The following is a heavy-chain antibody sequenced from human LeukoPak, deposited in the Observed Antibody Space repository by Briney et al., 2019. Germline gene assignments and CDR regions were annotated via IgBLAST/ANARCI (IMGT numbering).Heavy chain of an antibody. V-gene: IGHV3-7*05. D-gene: IGHD6-13*01. J-gene: IGHJ6*02. Sequence: GGSLRLSCAASGFTFRNYWITWVRQAPGKGLEWVANIKQGGSEKHYVDSVKGRFTISRDGATNSLYLQMNSLRIEDTAVYYCAREGQQSYGMDVWGQGTTVTVSS. CDR1: GFTFRNYW. CDR3: AREGQQSYGMDV. CDR2: IKQGGSEK.